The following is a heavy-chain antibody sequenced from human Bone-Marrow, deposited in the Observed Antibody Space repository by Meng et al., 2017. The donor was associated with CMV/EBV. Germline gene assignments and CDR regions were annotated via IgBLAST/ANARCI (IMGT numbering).Heavy chain of an antibody. J-gene: IGHJ6*02. CDR2: ISSSSSYI. CDR3: ARDEYYYYGMDV. V-gene: IGHV3-21*01. Sequence: GGSLRLSCAASGFTFSSYSMNWVRQAPGKGLEWVSSISSSSSYIYYADSVKGRFTISRDNAKNSLYQQMISLRAEDTAVYYCARDEYYYYGMDVWGQGNTVNV. CDR1: GFTFSSYS.